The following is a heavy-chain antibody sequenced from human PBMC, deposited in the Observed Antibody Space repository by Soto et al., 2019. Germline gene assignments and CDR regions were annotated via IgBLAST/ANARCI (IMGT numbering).Heavy chain of an antibody. J-gene: IGHJ5*02. CDR3: ARRTRGAGWFDP. CDR2: ISDSGNII. V-gene: IGHV3-11*01. Sequence: LRLSCAASGFTFSDNYMTWIRQAPGRGLEWVAYISDSGNIIYYADSVQGRFTVSRDNAKNSLYLQMNSLSAEDTAVYYCARRTRGAGWFDPWGQGTLVTVSS. D-gene: IGHD6-19*01. CDR1: GFTFSDNY.